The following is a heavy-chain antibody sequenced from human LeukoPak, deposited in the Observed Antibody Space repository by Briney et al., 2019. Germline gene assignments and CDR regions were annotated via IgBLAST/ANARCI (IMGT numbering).Heavy chain of an antibody. D-gene: IGHD3-22*01. CDR3: ARGSQEISMILVVMTGVSYSLDV. CDR2: INPSGST. J-gene: IGHJ6*03. CDR1: GRSFSGYY. V-gene: IGHV4-34*01. Sequence: SETLSLTCAVYGRSFSGYYWTWIRQSPGKGLEWIGEINPSGSTYYNPSLKSRLTISRDTSKNQISLRLSSVTAADTAVYYCARGSQEISMILVVMTGVSYSLDVCGKGTTVTVS.